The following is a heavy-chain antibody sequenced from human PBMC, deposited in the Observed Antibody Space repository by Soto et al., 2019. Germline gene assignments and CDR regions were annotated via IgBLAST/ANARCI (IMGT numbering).Heavy chain of an antibody. CDR1: GFTFSSYA. CDR2: ISYDGSNK. V-gene: IGHV3-30-3*01. Sequence: QVQLVESGGGVVQPGRSLRLSCAASGFTFSSYAMHWVRQAPGKGLEWVAVISYDGSNKYYADSVKGRFTISRDNSKNMLYLQMNSLRAEDTAVYYCARGEGIGYCSSTSCYADVWGQGTTVTVSS. CDR3: ARGEGIGYCSSTSCYADV. J-gene: IGHJ6*02. D-gene: IGHD2-2*01.